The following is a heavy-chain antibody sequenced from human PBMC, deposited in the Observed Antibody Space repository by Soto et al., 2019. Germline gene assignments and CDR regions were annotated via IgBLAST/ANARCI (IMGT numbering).Heavy chain of an antibody. CDR3: ARCVTFGGVIVSFDY. D-gene: IGHD3-16*02. V-gene: IGHV4-59*12. CDR2: IYYSGST. CDR1: GGSISSYY. Sequence: SETLSLTCTVSGGSISSYYWSWIRQPPGKGLEWIGDIYYSGSTNYNPSLKSRVTISVDTSKNQFSLKLSSVTAADTAVYYCARCVTFGGVIVSFDYWGQGTLVTVSS. J-gene: IGHJ4*02.